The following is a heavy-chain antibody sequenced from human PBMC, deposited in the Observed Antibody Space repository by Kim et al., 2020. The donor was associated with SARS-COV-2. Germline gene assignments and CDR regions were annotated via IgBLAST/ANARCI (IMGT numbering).Heavy chain of an antibody. V-gene: IGHV3-23*01. Sequence: YHADSVKGPFTISRDKSKNTIYLQMNSLRVEDAAVYYCAKDNSGSGWPFDSWGQGTLVTVSS. D-gene: IGHD6-25*01. J-gene: IGHJ4*02. CDR3: AKDNSGSGWPFDS.